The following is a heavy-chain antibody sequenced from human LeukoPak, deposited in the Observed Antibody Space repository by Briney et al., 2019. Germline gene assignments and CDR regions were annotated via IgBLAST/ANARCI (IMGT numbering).Heavy chain of an antibody. V-gene: IGHV4-39*01. D-gene: IGHD5-18*01. Sequence: PSETLSLTCTVSGGSISSSSYYWGWIRQPPGKGLEWIGSIYYSGSTYYNPSLKSRVTISVDTSKNQFSLKLSSVTAADTAVYYCARFARGYSYGFVCAFDIWGQGTMVTVSS. CDR2: IYYSGST. CDR3: ARFARGYSYGFVCAFDI. J-gene: IGHJ3*02. CDR1: GGSISSSSYY.